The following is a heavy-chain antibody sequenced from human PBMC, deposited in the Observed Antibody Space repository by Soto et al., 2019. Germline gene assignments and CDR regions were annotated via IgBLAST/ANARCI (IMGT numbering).Heavy chain of an antibody. CDR1: GYSFTTYW. J-gene: IGHJ6*02. V-gene: IGHV5-51*01. CDR2: IHAGDSDT. Sequence: PGESLKISCKGSGYSFTTYWIAWVRQMPGKGLEWMGIIHAGDSDTRYSPSFQGQVTISVDKSISTASLQWSSLKASDTAIYYCARLPGTYAIFYYRRGLDVWGQGTTVTVSS. D-gene: IGHD2-8*01. CDR3: ARLPGTYAIFYYRRGLDV.